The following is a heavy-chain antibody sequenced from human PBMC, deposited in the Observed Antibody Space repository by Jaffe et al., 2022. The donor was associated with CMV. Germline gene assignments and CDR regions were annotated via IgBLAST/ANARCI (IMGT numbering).Heavy chain of an antibody. Sequence: EVQLVQSGAEVKKPGEFLKISCKGSGYIFTNYWIGWVRQMPEKGLEWIGIIYPDDSDTRYSPSFQGQATISADKSINTAYLQWTSLEASDTAMYYCARHLRPGGEMYDAFDIWGQGTMVTVSS. V-gene: IGHV5-51*01. CDR3: ARHLRPGGEMYDAFDI. J-gene: IGHJ3*02. D-gene: IGHD1-26*01. CDR2: IYPDDSDT. CDR1: GYIFTNYW.